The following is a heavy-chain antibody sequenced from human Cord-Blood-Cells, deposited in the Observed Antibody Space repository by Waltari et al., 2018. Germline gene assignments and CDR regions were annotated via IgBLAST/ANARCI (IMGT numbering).Heavy chain of an antibody. D-gene: IGHD6-13*01. J-gene: IGHJ2*01. CDR2: IIPIFGTA. Sequence: QVQLVQTGAEVKKPGSSVKVPCKASGGTFTSYAISWVGQAPGQGLEWMGEIIPIFGTANYAQKVQGRVTITADESTSTAYMELSSLRSEDTAVYYCARGGEYSSSWYWYFDLWGRGTLVTVSS. V-gene: IGHV1-69*01. CDR3: ARGGEYSSSWYWYFDL. CDR1: GGTFTSYA.